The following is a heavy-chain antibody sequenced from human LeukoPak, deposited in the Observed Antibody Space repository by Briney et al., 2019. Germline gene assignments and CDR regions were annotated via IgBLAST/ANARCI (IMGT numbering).Heavy chain of an antibody. CDR2: INPSGGST. D-gene: IGHD4-17*01. J-gene: IGHJ4*02. CDR3: ARFTVTNYYFDY. V-gene: IGHV1-46*01. CDR1: GYTFTSYY. Sequence: GASVKVSCKASGYTFTSYYMHCVRQAPGQGLEWMGIINPSGGSTSYAQKFQGRVTMTRDTSTSTVYMELSSLRSEDTAVYYCARFTVTNYYFDYWGQGTLVTVSS.